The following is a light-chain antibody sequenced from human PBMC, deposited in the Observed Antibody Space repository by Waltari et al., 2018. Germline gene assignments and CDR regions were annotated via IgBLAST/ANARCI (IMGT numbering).Light chain of an antibody. V-gene: IGLV4-69*02. CDR3: QTWGTGIGV. CDR2: VNSDGSH. J-gene: IGLJ7*01. Sequence: QLVLTQSPSASASLGASVKLTCTLSSGHSSYAIAWHQQQPEKGPRYLMKVNSDGSHPKGDGIPDRFSGSSSGAERYLTISSLQSEDEADYYCQTWGTGIGVFGGGTQLTVL. CDR1: SGHSSYA.